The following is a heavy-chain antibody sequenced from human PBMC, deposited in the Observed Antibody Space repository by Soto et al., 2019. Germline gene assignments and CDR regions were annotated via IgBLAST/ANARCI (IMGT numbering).Heavy chain of an antibody. CDR1: GYTFTSFG. Sequence: QVQLVQSGAEVKKPGASVKVSCKASGYTFTSFGIIWVRQAPGQGLEWMGWISAYNGNTNYAENLQGRVTMTTDTCTSTAYMELRSMRSDDTAVYYCARDHRGGTDAFDIWGQGTMVTVSS. V-gene: IGHV1-18*01. CDR3: ARDHRGGTDAFDI. CDR2: ISAYNGNT. D-gene: IGHD2-15*01. J-gene: IGHJ3*02.